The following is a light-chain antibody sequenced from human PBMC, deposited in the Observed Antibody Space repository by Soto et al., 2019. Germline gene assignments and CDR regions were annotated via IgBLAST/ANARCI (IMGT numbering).Light chain of an antibody. Sequence: DVQMTQSPSALSASVGDTVSITCRASQSVANWLAWYQQKTGKAPKSLIYETSTLQSGVPLRFSGSGCGTGLVLAISRLQLEDFATFVFQKAQSCRIALGQGTRLEIK. CDR3: QKAQSCRIA. V-gene: IGKV1-12*01. CDR1: QSVANW. CDR2: ETS. J-gene: IGKJ5*01.